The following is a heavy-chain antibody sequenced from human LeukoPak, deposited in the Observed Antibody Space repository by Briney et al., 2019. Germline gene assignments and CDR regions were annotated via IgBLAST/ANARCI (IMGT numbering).Heavy chain of an antibody. CDR2: IRQDGSDK. D-gene: IGHD3-9*01. CDR3: ATETWFYFDY. Sequence: GGSLRLSCAASGLTFSSYWMSWVRQAPGKGLEWVANIRQDGSDKYYVDSVEGRFTISRDNTRTSLSLQMNSLRAEDTAVYYCATETWFYFDYWGQGTLVTVSS. CDR1: GLTFSSYW. J-gene: IGHJ4*02. V-gene: IGHV3-7*04.